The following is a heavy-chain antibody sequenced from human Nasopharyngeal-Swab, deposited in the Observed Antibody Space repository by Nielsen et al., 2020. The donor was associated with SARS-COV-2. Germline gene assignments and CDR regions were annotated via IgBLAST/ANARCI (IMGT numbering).Heavy chain of an antibody. J-gene: IGHJ6*02. V-gene: IGHV3-21*01. D-gene: IGHD2-15*01. Sequence: GESLKISCVDSGFRDYSMNWVRQAPGPGLEWVSSISSSSSDIYYADSVTGRFTISRDNAKNSLYLQMNNLRAEDTAVYYCARGYCSSGSCYAKHYGMDVWGQGTTVTVSS. CDR2: ISSSSSDI. CDR1: GFRDYS. CDR3: ARGYCSSGSCYAKHYGMDV.